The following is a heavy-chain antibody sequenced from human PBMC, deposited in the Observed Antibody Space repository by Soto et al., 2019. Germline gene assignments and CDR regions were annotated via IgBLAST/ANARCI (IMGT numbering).Heavy chain of an antibody. CDR1: GYSFTDYH. D-gene: IGHD3-16*01. Sequence: ASVKVSCKASGYSFTDYHIHWVRQAPGQGLEWLGRINPKSGGTSTAQKFQGWVTMTRDRSISTVYMELTRLRFDDAAVYFCARERFQVISDGMDVWGQGTTVTVSS. J-gene: IGHJ6*02. CDR2: INPKSGGT. V-gene: IGHV1-2*04. CDR3: ARERFQVISDGMDV.